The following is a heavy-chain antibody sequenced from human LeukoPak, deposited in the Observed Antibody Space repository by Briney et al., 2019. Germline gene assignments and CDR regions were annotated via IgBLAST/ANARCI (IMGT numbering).Heavy chain of an antibody. CDR3: ASPSNYGDYGPDAFDI. V-gene: IGHV1-69*01. CDR1: GGTFSSYA. CDR2: IIPIFGTA. D-gene: IGHD4-17*01. J-gene: IGHJ3*02. Sequence: GASVKVSCKASGGTFSSYAISWVRQVPGQGLEWMGGIIPIFGTANYAQKFQGRVTITADESTSTAYMELSSLRSEDTAVYYCASPSNYGDYGPDAFDIWGQGTMVTVSS.